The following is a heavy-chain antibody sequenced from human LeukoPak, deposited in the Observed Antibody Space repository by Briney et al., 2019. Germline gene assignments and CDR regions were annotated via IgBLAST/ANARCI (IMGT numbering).Heavy chain of an antibody. CDR2: IKQDGSEK. V-gene: IGHV3-7*01. CDR1: GFTFSSYW. Sequence: PGGSLRLSCAASGFTFSSYWMSWVRQAPGKGLEWVANIKQDGSEKYYVDSVKGRFTISRDNAKNSLYLQMNSLRAEDTAVYYCASPYCGGDCPIDYWGQGTLVTVSS. J-gene: IGHJ4*02. D-gene: IGHD2-21*01. CDR3: ASPYCGGDCPIDY.